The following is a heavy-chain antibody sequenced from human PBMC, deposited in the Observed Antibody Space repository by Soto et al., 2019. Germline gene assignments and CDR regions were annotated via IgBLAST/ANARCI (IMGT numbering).Heavy chain of an antibody. V-gene: IGHV4-39*01. J-gene: IGHJ4*02. CDR1: GGSISSSSYY. CDR2: IYYSGST. D-gene: IGHD6-6*01. CDR3: ARLGAIAARAGVRFDY. Sequence: QLQLQESGPGLVKPSETLSLTCTVSGGSISSSSYYWGWIRQPPGKGLEWIGSIYYSGSTYYNPSLKSRVTISVDTSKNQFSLKLSSVTAADTAVYYCARLGAIAARAGVRFDYWSQGTLVTVSS.